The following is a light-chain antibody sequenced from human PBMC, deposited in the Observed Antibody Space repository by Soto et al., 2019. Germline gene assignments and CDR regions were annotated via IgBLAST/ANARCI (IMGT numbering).Light chain of an antibody. J-gene: IGKJ1*01. Sequence: EIVWPKSPCTLSLSPGEGATLSCVTSRILSSSYLAWYQHKPGQAPRLLIHGASSRATGIPDRFSGSGSGTDFTLTISRLEPEDFAVYYCQQYGNSPWTFGQGTKVDIK. CDR2: GAS. CDR3: QQYGNSPWT. V-gene: IGKV3-20*01. CDR1: RILSSSY.